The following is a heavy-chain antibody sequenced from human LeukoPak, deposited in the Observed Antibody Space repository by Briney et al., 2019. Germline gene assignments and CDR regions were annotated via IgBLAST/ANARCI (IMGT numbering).Heavy chain of an antibody. V-gene: IGHV3-7*01. CDR2: IKQDGSEK. CDR1: RFTFSSSW. Sequence: GGSLRLSCAASRFTFSSSWMSWVRQAPGKGLECVANIKQDGSEKNYVDSVKGRLTISRDNAKNSLYLQMNSLRAEDTAVYYCTPYSSSSGSFQHWGQGTLVTVSS. CDR3: TPYSSSSGSFQH. J-gene: IGHJ1*01. D-gene: IGHD6-6*01.